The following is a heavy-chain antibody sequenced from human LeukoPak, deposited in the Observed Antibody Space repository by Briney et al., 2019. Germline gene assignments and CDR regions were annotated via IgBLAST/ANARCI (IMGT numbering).Heavy chain of an antibody. V-gene: IGHV3-23*01. Sequence: GGSLRLSCAASGLSISRYAMSWVRQAPGKGLEWVSDVSGGASSTLYADSVKGRFTISRDSSKNTLYLQMNSLRAEDTAVYYCARDRRNYYDSSGYYSNYYYYGMDVWGQGTTVTVSS. J-gene: IGHJ6*02. CDR3: ARDRRNYYDSSGYYSNYYYYGMDV. D-gene: IGHD3-22*01. CDR2: VSGGASST. CDR1: GLSISRYA.